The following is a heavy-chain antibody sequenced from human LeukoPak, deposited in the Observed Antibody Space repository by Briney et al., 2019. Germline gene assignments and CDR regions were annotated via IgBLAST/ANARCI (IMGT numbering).Heavy chain of an antibody. Sequence: EASMNVSCKASGYTFTGYYVHWVRQAPGQGLEWVGWINPKSGDTEYAQKFNGRVTLTRDTSIATAYMDMSALATDDTAVYYCARDRGPSYDSGIYYQYYFQFWGQGTLVTVSS. CDR2: INPKSGDT. V-gene: IGHV1-2*02. D-gene: IGHD3-10*01. J-gene: IGHJ4*02. CDR3: ARDRGPSYDSGIYYQYYFQF. CDR1: GYTFTGYY.